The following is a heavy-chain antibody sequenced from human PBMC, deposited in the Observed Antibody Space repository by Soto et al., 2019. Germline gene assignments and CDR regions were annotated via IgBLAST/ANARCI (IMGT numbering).Heavy chain of an antibody. CDR1: GYSFTSYC. V-gene: IGHV5-51*01. D-gene: IGHD6-6*01. J-gene: IGHJ3*01. CDR3: ARQGSSYQVHDAFDF. Sequence: PGESLKISCKGSGYSFTSYCIGWVRQMPGKGLEWMGIIYPGDSDTRYSPSFQGQVTISADKSISTAYLQWSSLKASDTAMYYCARQGSSYQVHDAFDFWGKGTMVTVSS. CDR2: IYPGDSDT.